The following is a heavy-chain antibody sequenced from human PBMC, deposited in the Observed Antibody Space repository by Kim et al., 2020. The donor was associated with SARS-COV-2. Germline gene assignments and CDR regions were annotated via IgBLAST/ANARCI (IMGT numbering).Heavy chain of an antibody. D-gene: IGHD3-16*01. V-gene: IGHV5-51*01. CDR1: GYIFTGNW. J-gene: IGHJ6*02. CDR2: IYPGDSDT. Sequence: GESLKISCKGSGYIFTGNWIGWVRQMPGKCLEWMGIIYPGDSDTRYSPSFQGQVTISADKSISTAYLQGRSLKARDTAMYYCARLGTLGLKGGVDVWGQGSTGTV. CDR3: ARLGTLGLKGGVDV.